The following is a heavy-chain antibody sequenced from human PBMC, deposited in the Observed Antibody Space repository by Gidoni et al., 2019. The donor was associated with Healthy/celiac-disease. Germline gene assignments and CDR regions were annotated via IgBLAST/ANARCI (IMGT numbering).Heavy chain of an antibody. V-gene: IGHV4-31*03. CDR3: ARGSGQWQAQDYYGMDV. CDR1: GGSISSGGYY. CDR2: IYYSGST. J-gene: IGHJ6*02. Sequence: QVQLQESGPGLVKPSQTLSLTCTVSGGSISSGGYYWSWIRQHPGKGLEWIGYIYYSGSTYYNPSLKSRVTISVDTSKNQFSLKLSSVTAADTAVYYCARGSGQWQAQDYYGMDVWGQGTTVTVSS. D-gene: IGHD6-19*01.